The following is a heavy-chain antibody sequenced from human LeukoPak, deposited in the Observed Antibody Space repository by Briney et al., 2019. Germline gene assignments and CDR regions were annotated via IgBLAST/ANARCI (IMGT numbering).Heavy chain of an antibody. CDR1: GYTFTNYG. Sequence: ASVKVSCKASGYTFTNYGISWVRQAPGQGLEWMGWISANNGNTNYGQKFRGRVSMTTDTSTTTAYMELRSLRSDDTAVYYCARDITRGSGWPLEFFEYWGQGTLVTVSS. J-gene: IGHJ4*02. D-gene: IGHD6-19*01. CDR3: ARDITRGSGWPLEFFEY. V-gene: IGHV1-18*01. CDR2: ISANNGNT.